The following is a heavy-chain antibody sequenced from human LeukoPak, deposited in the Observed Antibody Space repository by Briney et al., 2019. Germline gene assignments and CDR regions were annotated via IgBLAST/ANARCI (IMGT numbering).Heavy chain of an antibody. Sequence: PSETLSLTCTVSGGSFSSYYWNWIRQPPGKGLELIGYIYYSGSTNYNPSLKSRVAISVDTSKNQFSLKLSSVTAADTAVYYCARHIGYCSTTTCQPGFHPWGQGALVTVSS. J-gene: IGHJ5*02. D-gene: IGHD2-2*01. CDR2: IYYSGST. CDR3: ARHIGYCSTTTCQPGFHP. CDR1: GGSFSSYY. V-gene: IGHV4-59*08.